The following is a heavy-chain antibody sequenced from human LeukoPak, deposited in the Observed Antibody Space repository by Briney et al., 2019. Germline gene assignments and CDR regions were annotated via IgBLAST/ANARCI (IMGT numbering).Heavy chain of an antibody. CDR2: IIPIFGTA. CDR3: AASWSGYYYFDY. Sequence: GSSVKVSCKASGGTFSSYAISWVRQAPGQGLEWMGGIIPIFGTANYAQKFQGRVTITADESTSTAYMELSSLRSEDTAVYYCAASWSGYYYFDYWGQGTLVTVSS. J-gene: IGHJ4*02. CDR1: GGTFSSYA. V-gene: IGHV1-69*01. D-gene: IGHD3-3*01.